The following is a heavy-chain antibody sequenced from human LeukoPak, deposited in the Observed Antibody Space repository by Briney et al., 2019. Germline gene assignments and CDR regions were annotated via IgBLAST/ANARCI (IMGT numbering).Heavy chain of an antibody. CDR2: ISGSGDDT. V-gene: IGHV3-23*01. CDR3: AKGDASPVHLLTGH. CDR1: GFTLSSYA. Sequence: GGSLRLSCAASGFTLSSYAMTWVRQAPGKGLEWVTGISGSGDDTYYADSVKGRFTVYRDNSKNTLYLQMNSLRVEDTAVYYCAKGDASPVHLLTGHWGQGTLVTVSS. D-gene: IGHD3-9*01. J-gene: IGHJ4*02.